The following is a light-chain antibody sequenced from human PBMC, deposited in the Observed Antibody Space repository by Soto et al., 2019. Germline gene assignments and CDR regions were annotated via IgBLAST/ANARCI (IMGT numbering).Light chain of an antibody. CDR1: SSNIGAGYD. CDR2: GNS. Sequence: QSVLTQPPSVSGAPGQRVTISCTGSSSNIGAGYDVHWYQQLPGTAPKLLIYGNSNRPSGVPDRFSGSKSGTSASLAITGLQAEDEADYYCQSYDSSLCHVFGTGTKVTVL. J-gene: IGLJ1*01. CDR3: QSYDSSLCHV. V-gene: IGLV1-40*01.